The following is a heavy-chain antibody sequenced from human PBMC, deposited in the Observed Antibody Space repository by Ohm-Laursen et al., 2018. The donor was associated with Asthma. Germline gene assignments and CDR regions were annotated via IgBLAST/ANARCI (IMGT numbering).Heavy chain of an antibody. CDR1: GFTFSSYA. CDR3: AWGEREYAFDI. D-gene: IGHD1-1*01. Sequence: SSLRLSCAASGFTFSSYAMHWVRQAPGKGLEWVAVISYDGSNKYYADSVKGRFTISRDNSKNTLYLQINSLRAEDTAVYYCAWGEREYAFDIWGQGTMVTVSS. V-gene: IGHV3-30-3*01. CDR2: ISYDGSNK. J-gene: IGHJ3*02.